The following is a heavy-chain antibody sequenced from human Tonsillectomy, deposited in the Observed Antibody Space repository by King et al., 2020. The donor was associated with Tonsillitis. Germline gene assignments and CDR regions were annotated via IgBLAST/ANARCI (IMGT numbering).Heavy chain of an antibody. D-gene: IGHD5-24*01. J-gene: IGHJ5*02. CDR2: ISSSSSNI. Sequence: VQLVESGGGLVKPGGSLRLSCATSGYTFRSYSMNWVRQAPGKGLEWVSSISSSSSNIYYADSVKGRFTISRDNAKNSLYLQMNSLRAEDTAVYYCARVQEAEMWFDPWGQGTLVTVSS. CDR3: ARVQEAEMWFDP. V-gene: IGHV3-21*01. CDR1: GYTFRSYS.